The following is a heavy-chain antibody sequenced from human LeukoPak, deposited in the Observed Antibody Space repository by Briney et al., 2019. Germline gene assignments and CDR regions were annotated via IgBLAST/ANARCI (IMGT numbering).Heavy chain of an antibody. Sequence: KASETLSLTCFVSGGSISSSNYYWGWIRQPPGKGLEWIGSTYYSGSTYYNPSLKSRVTISVDTSKNQFSLKLSSVTAADTAVYYCARRTGGASFDYWGQGTLVTVSS. J-gene: IGHJ4*02. D-gene: IGHD1-1*01. CDR1: GGSISSSNYY. CDR3: ARRTGGASFDY. CDR2: TYYSGST. V-gene: IGHV4-39*01.